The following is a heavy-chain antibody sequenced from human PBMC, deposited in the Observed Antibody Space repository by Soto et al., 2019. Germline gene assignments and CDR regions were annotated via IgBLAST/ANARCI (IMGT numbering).Heavy chain of an antibody. CDR1: GFTFTRYS. CDR2: ISYDGSNK. Sequence: PGGFLRLSCAASGFTFTRYSMNWVRQAPGKGLEWVAVISYDGSNKYYADSVKGRFTISRDNSKNTLYLQMNSLRAEDTAVYYCAKDLGATGIGAFDIWGQGTMVTVSS. V-gene: IGHV3-30*18. J-gene: IGHJ3*02. D-gene: IGHD4-17*01. CDR3: AKDLGATGIGAFDI.